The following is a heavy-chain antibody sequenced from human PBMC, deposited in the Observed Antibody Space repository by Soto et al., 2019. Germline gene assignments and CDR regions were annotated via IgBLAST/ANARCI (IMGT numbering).Heavy chain of an antibody. Sequence: QLQESGPGLVEPSGTLSLTCDVSGVSISSGSWWSWVRQPPGKGLEWIGEIFHSGSTKYNPSLKSRVTISVDSSKNHFSLRVTSVTAADTAVYYCARDGPDGYNLGYWGQGTLVTVSS. CDR1: GVSISSGSW. D-gene: IGHD5-12*01. CDR3: ARDGPDGYNLGY. J-gene: IGHJ4*02. CDR2: IFHSGST. V-gene: IGHV4-4*02.